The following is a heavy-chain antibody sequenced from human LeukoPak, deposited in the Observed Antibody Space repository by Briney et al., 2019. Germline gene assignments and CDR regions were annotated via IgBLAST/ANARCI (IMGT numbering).Heavy chain of an antibody. V-gene: IGHV4-4*07. CDR1: GGSISSYY. D-gene: IGHD1-26*01. Sequence: PSETLSLTCTVSGGSISSYYGSWIRQPAGKGLEGIGRIYTSGSTNYNPSLKSRVTMPVGTSKNQFSLQLSSVPAADTAVYYCARDWYGGATAYNWFDPWGQGTLVTVSS. CDR3: ARDWYGGATAYNWFDP. CDR2: IYTSGST. J-gene: IGHJ5*02.